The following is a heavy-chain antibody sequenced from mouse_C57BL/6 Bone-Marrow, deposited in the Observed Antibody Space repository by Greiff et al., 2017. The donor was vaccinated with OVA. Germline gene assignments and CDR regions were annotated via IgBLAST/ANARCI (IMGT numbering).Heavy chain of an antibody. V-gene: IGHV5-16*01. CDR1: GFTFSDYY. D-gene: IGHD2-5*01. CDR2: INYDGSST. Sequence: EVQLVESEGGLVQPGSSMKLSCTASGFTFSDYYMAWVRQVPEKGLEWVANINYDGSSTYYLDSLKSRFIISRDNAKNILYLQMSSLKSEDTATYYCARASLYSNYGGAMDYWGQGTSVTVSS. J-gene: IGHJ4*01. CDR3: ARASLYSNYGGAMDY.